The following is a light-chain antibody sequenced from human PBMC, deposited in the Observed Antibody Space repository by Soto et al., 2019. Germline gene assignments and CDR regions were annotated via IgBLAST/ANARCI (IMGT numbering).Light chain of an antibody. Sequence: QTVVTQEPSFSVSPGGTVTLTCALSSGSVYYTYYPSWYQQTPGQPPRTLIYSTNTRSSGVPDRFSGSTLGNKAALTITWAQAEDESDYYCALYLGSAVWVFGGGTKVTVL. J-gene: IGLJ3*02. CDR1: SGSVYYTYY. CDR2: STN. CDR3: ALYLGSAVWV. V-gene: IGLV8-61*01.